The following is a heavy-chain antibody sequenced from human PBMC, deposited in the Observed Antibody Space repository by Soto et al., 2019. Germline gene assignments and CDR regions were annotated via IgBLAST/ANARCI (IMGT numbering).Heavy chain of an antibody. CDR3: AGHVGEVGYCSNGFSCLDR. J-gene: IGHJ6*02. CDR2: VRPGDSET. D-gene: IGHD2-8*01. Sequence: GESLKISCKGPADDFITYRIAWVRQVSGKGLEWIGHVRPGDSETRYGPSFHGHVSISADKSISTVYLQWTNLKASDTGVYYCAGHVGEVGYCSNGFSCLDRWGQGPTVTVSS. V-gene: IGHV5-51*01. CDR1: ADDFITYR.